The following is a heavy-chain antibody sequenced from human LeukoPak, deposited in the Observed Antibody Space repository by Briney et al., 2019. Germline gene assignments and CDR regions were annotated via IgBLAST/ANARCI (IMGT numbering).Heavy chain of an antibody. CDR1: GFTFSSYA. CDR2: ISGSGGST. D-gene: IGHD3-10*01. Sequence: GGSLRLSCAASGFTFSSYAMSWVRQAPGKGLEWVSAISGSGGSTYYADSVKGRFTISRDNSKNTLYLQMNSLRAEDTAVYYCASPLDYYGSGSYYPTSGMDVWGKGTTVTVSS. CDR3: ASPLDYYGSGSYYPTSGMDV. V-gene: IGHV3-23*01. J-gene: IGHJ6*04.